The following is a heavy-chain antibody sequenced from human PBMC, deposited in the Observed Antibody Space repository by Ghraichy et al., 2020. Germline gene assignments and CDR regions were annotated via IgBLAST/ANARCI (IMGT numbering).Heavy chain of an antibody. CDR3: AKAILPYIGRDYDNWFDP. Sequence: GGSLRLSCAASGFTFDDYAMHWVRQAPGKGLEWVSGISWNSGSIGYADSVKGRFTISRDNAKNSLYLQMNSLRAEDTALYYCAKAILPYIGRDYDNWFDPWGQRTLVTVSS. V-gene: IGHV3-9*01. J-gene: IGHJ5*02. D-gene: IGHD3-22*01. CDR1: GFTFDDYA. CDR2: ISWNSGSI.